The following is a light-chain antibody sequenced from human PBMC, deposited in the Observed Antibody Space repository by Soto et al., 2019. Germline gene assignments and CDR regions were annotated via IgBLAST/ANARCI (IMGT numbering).Light chain of an antibody. CDR2: LGS. J-gene: IGKJ1*01. Sequence: DIVMTQSPLSLSVTPGAPASISCRSSQSLLHSNGKNYLDWYLQKPGQSPQLLIYLGSNRASGVPDRFSGSGSGTDFTLKISRMEAEDVGLYYCMQALQTPWTFGQGTKVQIK. CDR3: MQALQTPWT. V-gene: IGKV2-28*01. CDR1: QSLLHSNGKNY.